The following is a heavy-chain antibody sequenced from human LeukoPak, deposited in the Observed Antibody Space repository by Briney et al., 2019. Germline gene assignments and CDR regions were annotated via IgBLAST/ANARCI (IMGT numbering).Heavy chain of an antibody. CDR2: IRSKANSYAT. D-gene: IGHD3-22*01. J-gene: IGHJ4*02. Sequence: PGGSLRLSCAASGFTFSGSAMHWARQASGKGLEWVGRIRSKANSYATAYAASVKGRFTISRDDSKNTAYLQMNSLKTEDTAVYYCTRYYYDSSGYYYLFDYWGQGTLVTVSS. CDR3: TRYYYDSSGYYYLFDY. V-gene: IGHV3-73*01. CDR1: GFTFSGSA.